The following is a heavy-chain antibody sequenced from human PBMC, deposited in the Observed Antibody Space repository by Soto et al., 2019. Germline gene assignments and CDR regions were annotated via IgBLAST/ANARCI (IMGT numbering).Heavy chain of an antibody. CDR1: GFTFSSYW. J-gene: IGHJ3*02. D-gene: IGHD2-15*01. V-gene: IGHV3-7*04. CDR3: AGVVVAATCPFEI. CDR2: IKQDGSEK. Sequence: LSLSCAASGFTFSSYWMSWVRQAPGKGLEWVANIKQDGSEKYYVDSVKGRFTISRDNAKNTLYLQMNSLRPEDTAVYCCAGVVVAATCPFEIWHQETMV.